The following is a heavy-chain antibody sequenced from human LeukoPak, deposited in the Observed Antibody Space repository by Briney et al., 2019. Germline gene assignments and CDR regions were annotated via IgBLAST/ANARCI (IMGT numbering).Heavy chain of an antibody. CDR1: GGPFSGYY. CDR2: INHSGST. V-gene: IGHV4-34*01. CDR3: ARGVYYFDY. Sequence: SETLSLTCAVYGGPFSGYYWGWIRQPPGKGLEWIGEINHSGSTNYNPSLKSRVTISVDTSKNQFSLKLSSVTAADTAVYYCARGVYYFDYWGQGTLVTVSS. J-gene: IGHJ4*02.